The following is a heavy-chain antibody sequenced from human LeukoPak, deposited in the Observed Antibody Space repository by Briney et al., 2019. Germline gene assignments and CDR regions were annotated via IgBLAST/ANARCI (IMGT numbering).Heavy chain of an antibody. D-gene: IGHD3-16*01. CDR3: GRAFPPLRTSSAGDL. J-gene: IGHJ4*02. V-gene: IGHV3-21*06. CDR2: ISGRSSHT. Sequence: GGSLRLSCSASGFTFSDYDMNWIRQAPGKGLEWMSAISGRSSHTYYVDSVKGRFSISRDNAKNLLYLQMNGLGAEDTAVYYCGRAFPPLRTSSAGDLWGQGTLVTVSS. CDR1: GFTFSDYD.